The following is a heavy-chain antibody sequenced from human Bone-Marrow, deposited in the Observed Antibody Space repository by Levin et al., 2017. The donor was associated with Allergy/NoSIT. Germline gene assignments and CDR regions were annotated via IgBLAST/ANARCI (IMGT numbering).Heavy chain of an antibody. V-gene: IGHV3-30*04. CDR2: ISYDGTKT. D-gene: IGHD3-10*01. CDR1: GFDFSSYA. CDR3: ARETFFYGAGSTNYGMDV. Sequence: LSLTCAASGFDFSSYALHWVRQAPGKGLEWLAIISYDGTKTYYTESVRGRFTVSRDNSKNMLHLQMSTLRREDTAIYYCARETFFYGAGSTNYGMDVWGQGTTVTVSS. J-gene: IGHJ6*02.